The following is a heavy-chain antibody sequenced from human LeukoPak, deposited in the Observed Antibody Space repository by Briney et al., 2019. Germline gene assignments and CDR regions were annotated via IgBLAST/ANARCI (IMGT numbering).Heavy chain of an antibody. CDR2: IIPILGIA. J-gene: IGHJ6*02. Sequence: SVKVSCKASGGTFSSYAISWVRQAPGQGLGWMGRIIPILGIANYAQKFQGRVTITADKSTSTAYMELSSLRSEDTAVYYCARHQTPYYYYYYGMDVWGQGTTVTVSS. CDR3: ARHQTPYYYYYYGMDV. V-gene: IGHV1-69*04. CDR1: GGTFSSYA.